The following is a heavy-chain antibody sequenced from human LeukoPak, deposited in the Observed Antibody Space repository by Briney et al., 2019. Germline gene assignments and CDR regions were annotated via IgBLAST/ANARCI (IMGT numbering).Heavy chain of an antibody. J-gene: IGHJ6*02. CDR2: IYYSGST. V-gene: IGHV4-31*03. D-gene: IGHD3-3*01. CDR3: ARAPIGLTQSGYPYHYYGMDV. Sequence: SETLSLTCTVSGGSISSGGYYWSWIRQHPGKGLEWIGYIYYSGSTYYDPSLKSRVTISVDTSKNQFSLKLSSVTAADTAVYYCARAPIGLTQSGYPYHYYGMDVWGQGTTVTVSS. CDR1: GGSISSGGYY.